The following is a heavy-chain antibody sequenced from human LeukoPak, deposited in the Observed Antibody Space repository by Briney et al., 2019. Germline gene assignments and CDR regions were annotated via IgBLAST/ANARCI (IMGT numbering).Heavy chain of an antibody. CDR1: GFTFSSYA. J-gene: IGHJ4*02. CDR3: AREGGDIAARIHFDY. V-gene: IGHV3-30-3*01. Sequence: GRSLRLSCAASGFTFSSYAMHWVRQAPGKGLEWVAVISYDGSNKYYADPVKGRFTISRDNSKNTLYLQMNSLRAEDTAVYYCAREGGDIAARIHFDYWGQGTLVTVSS. D-gene: IGHD6-6*01. CDR2: ISYDGSNK.